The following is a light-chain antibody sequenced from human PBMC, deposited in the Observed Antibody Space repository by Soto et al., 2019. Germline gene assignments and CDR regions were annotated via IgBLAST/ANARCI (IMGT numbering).Light chain of an antibody. V-gene: IGLV2-11*01. CDR3: CSYEGSSNWL. CDR1: TTNVATYNY. J-gene: IGLJ3*02. CDR2: NVN. Sequence: QSALTQPLSVSGSPGQSVTISCTGTTTNVATYNYVSWYQHHPGKAPKLIIYNVNERPSGVSDRFSGSKSGNAASLTISGLQADDEADYYCCSYEGSSNWLFGGGTQLTVL.